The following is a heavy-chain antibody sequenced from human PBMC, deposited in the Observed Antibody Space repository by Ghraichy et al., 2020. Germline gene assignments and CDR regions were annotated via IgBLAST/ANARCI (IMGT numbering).Heavy chain of an antibody. J-gene: IGHJ4*02. CDR1: GFTFSTYW. CDR2: INTDGSGT. D-gene: IGHD4-17*01. Sequence: GALRLSCAASGFTFSTYWMHWVRQPPTKGLVWVSRINTDGSGTTYADSVKGRFTISRDNARNTLYLHMNSLRVDDTAHYFCVRGRETGEYLALMWGPGTLVTVSS. V-gene: IGHV3-74*03. CDR3: VRGRETGEYLALM.